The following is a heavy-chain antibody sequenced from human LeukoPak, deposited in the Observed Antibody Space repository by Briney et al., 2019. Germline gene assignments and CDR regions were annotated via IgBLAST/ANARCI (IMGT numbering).Heavy chain of an antibody. CDR2: IKQDGSEK. J-gene: IGHJ5*02. V-gene: IGHV3-7*04. CDR3: ARVMPAMVRGVPLYNWSDP. CDR1: GFTFSSYW. D-gene: IGHD3-10*01. Sequence: GGSLRLSCAASGFTFSSYWMSWVRQAPGKGLEWVANIKQDGSEKYYVDSVKGRFTISRDNAKNSLYLQMNSLRAEDTAVYYCARVMPAMVRGVPLYNWSDPWGQGTLVTVSS.